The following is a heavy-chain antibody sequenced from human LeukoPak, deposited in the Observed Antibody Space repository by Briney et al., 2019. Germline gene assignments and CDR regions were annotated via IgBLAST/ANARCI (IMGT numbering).Heavy chain of an antibody. CDR2: IWYDGSNK. Sequence: PGGSLRLSCAASGFTFSSYGMHWVRQAPGKGLEWVAVIWYDGSNKYYADSVKGRFTISRDNSKNTLYLQMNSLRTEDTAVYYCARDTCYSCGSNRFDYWGQGTLVTVSS. D-gene: IGHD3-22*01. CDR3: ARDTCYSCGSNRFDY. CDR1: GFTFSSYG. J-gene: IGHJ4*02. V-gene: IGHV3-33*08.